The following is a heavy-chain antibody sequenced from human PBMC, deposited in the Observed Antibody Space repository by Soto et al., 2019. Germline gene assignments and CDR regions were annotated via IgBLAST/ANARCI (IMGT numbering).Heavy chain of an antibody. CDR3: ARLATTLGYCSGGSCLSRWFDP. CDR1: GGSISSYY. J-gene: IGHJ5*02. V-gene: IGHV4-59*08. CDR2: IYYSGST. D-gene: IGHD2-15*01. Sequence: SETLSLTCTVSGGSISSYYWSWIRQPPGKGLEWIGYIYYSGSTNYNPSLKSRVTISVDTSKNQFSLKLSSVTAADTAVYYCARLATTLGYCSGGSCLSRWFDPWGQGTLVTVSS.